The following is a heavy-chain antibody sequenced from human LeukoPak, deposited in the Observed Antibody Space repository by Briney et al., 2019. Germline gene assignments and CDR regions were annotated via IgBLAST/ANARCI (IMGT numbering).Heavy chain of an antibody. CDR2: IIPAFGTT. J-gene: IGHJ6*03. Sequence: ASVKVSCKASGFSSYAISWVRQAPGQGLEWMGGIIPAFGTTNYAQKFQGRVTVTTDESTSAVYMELSGLRFEDTAVYYCAKADYGEYFYMDVCGKGTTVTVSS. CDR3: AKADYGEYFYMDV. D-gene: IGHD4-17*01. CDR1: GFSSYA. V-gene: IGHV1-69*05.